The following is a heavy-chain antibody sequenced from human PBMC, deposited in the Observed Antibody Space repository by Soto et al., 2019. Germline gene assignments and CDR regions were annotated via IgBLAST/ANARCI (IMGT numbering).Heavy chain of an antibody. CDR3: ARGVIAARPRYNWFDP. J-gene: IGHJ5*02. CDR1: GGSISSGGYY. Sequence: SETLSLTCTVSGGSISSGGYYWSWIRQHPGKGLEWIGYIYYSGSTYYNPYLKSRVTISVDTSKNQFYLKLSSVTAADTAVYYCARGVIAARPRYNWFDPWGQGTLVTVSS. CDR2: IYYSGST. V-gene: IGHV4-31*03. D-gene: IGHD6-6*01.